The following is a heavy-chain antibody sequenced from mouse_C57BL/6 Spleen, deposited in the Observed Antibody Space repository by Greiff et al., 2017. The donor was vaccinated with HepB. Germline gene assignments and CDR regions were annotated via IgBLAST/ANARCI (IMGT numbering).Heavy chain of an antibody. V-gene: IGHV1-19*01. CDR2: INPYNGGT. D-gene: IGHD1-1*01. CDR1: GYTFTDYY. Sequence: VQLQQSGPVLVKPGASVKMSCKASGYTFTDYYMNWVKQSHGKSLEWIGVINPYNGGTSYNQKFKGKATLTVDKSSSTAYMELNSLTSEDSAVYYCARALITTVVAGDYWGQGTTLTVSS. CDR3: ARALITTVVAGDY. J-gene: IGHJ2*01.